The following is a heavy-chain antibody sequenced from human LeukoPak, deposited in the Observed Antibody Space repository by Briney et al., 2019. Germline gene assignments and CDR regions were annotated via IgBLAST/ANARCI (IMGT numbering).Heavy chain of an antibody. Sequence: SETLSLTCAVSAGSVSSHNWWNWVRQPPGKGLEWIGEIFHSGSTNYNPSLKSRVTISMDKSKNQLSLWLTSVTAADTAVYYCARVRYNWNRDFDYWGQGTLVTVSS. D-gene: IGHD1-20*01. CDR1: AGSVSSHNW. CDR3: ARVRYNWNRDFDY. V-gene: IGHV4-4*02. J-gene: IGHJ4*02. CDR2: IFHSGST.